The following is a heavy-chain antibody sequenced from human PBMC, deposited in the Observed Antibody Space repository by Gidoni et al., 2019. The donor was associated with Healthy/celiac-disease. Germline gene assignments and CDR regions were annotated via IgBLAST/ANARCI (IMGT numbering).Heavy chain of an antibody. CDR1: GFTFSSYA. CDR2: ISYDGSNK. Sequence: QVQLVESGGGVVQPGRSLRLSCAASGFTFSSYAMHWVRPAPGKGLEWVAVISYDGSNKYYADSVKGRFTISRDNSKNTLYLQMNSLRAEDTAVYYCARGGWLQLEGDFDYWGQGTLVTVSS. D-gene: IGHD5-12*01. V-gene: IGHV3-30-3*01. CDR3: ARGGWLQLEGDFDY. J-gene: IGHJ4*02.